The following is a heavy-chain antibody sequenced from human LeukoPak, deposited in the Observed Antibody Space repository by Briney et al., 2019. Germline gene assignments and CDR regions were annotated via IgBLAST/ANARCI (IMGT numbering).Heavy chain of an antibody. J-gene: IGHJ4*02. Sequence: GGSLRLSCAASGFTFSSYWMSWVRQAPGKGLEWVANIKKDGSEKYYVDSVKGRFTISRDNAKKSLYLQMNSLRAEDTAVYYCARHLSGITGYTYGRGIDYWGQGTLVSVSS. CDR1: GFTFSSYW. V-gene: IGHV3-7*01. CDR2: IKKDGSEK. CDR3: ARHLSGITGYTYGRGIDY. D-gene: IGHD5-18*01.